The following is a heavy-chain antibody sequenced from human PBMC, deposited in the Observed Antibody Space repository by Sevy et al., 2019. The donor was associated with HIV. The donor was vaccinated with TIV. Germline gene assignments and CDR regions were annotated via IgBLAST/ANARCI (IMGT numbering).Heavy chain of an antibody. V-gene: IGHV3-30-3*01. J-gene: IGHJ6*02. CDR2: ISYDGSNK. CDR1: GFTFSSYA. CDR3: ARDDEPDYYYFDMDV. Sequence: GGSLRLSCAASGFTFSSYAMDWVRQAPGMGLEWVAVISYDGSNKYYADSVKGRFTISRDNSKNTLYLQMDGLRAEDTALYYCARDDEPDYYYFDMDVWGQRTTVTVSS.